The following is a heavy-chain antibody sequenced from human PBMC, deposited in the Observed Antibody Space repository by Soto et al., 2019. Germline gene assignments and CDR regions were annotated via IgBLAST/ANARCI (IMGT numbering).Heavy chain of an antibody. D-gene: IGHD6-6*01. Sequence: SQTLSLTCDISGDSVSSNSGAWNWIRQSPSRGLEWLGRTYYTSKWYNDYAVSVKSRITINPDTSKNQFSLQLNSVTPEDTAIYYCALALSSSSFAFDIWGQGPMVTVSS. CDR2: TYYTSKWYN. CDR3: ALALSSSSFAFDI. V-gene: IGHV6-1*01. CDR1: GDSVSSNSGA. J-gene: IGHJ3*02.